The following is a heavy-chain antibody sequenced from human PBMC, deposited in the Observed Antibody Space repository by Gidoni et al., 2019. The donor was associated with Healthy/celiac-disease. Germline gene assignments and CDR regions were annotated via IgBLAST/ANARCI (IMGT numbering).Heavy chain of an antibody. J-gene: IGHJ4*02. CDR2: ISGSGGST. CDR1: GFTFSSYA. D-gene: IGHD3-22*01. Sequence: EVQLLESGGGLVQPGGSLRLSCAASGFTFSSYAMSWVRQAPGKGLEWGSAISGSGGSTYYADSVKGRFTISRDNSKNTLYLQMNSLRAEDTAVYYCAKGLRITMIVYDYWGQGTLVTVSS. CDR3: AKGLRITMIVYDY. V-gene: IGHV3-23*01.